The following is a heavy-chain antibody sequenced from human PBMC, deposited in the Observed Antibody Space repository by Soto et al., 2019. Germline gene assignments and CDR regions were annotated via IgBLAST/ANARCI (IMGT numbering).Heavy chain of an antibody. CDR3: ARDIELNAYKYAMDV. D-gene: IGHD2-8*01. J-gene: IGHJ6*02. Sequence: SETLSLTCAVYGGSFSGYYWSWIRQPAGKGLEWIGHISTSGTTNYNPSFKSRVVMSIDTSKNQFSLRLSSVSAADTAVYYCARDIELNAYKYAMDVWGQGTTVTVSS. V-gene: IGHV4-4*07. CDR1: GGSFSGYY. CDR2: ISTSGTT.